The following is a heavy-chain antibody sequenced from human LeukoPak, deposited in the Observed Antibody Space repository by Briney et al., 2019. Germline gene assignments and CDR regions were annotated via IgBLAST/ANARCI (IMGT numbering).Heavy chain of an antibody. V-gene: IGHV3-48*01. D-gene: IGHD4-17*01. J-gene: IGHJ4*02. CDR3: ARGVTTDVY. CDR1: GFSFSSYG. Sequence: GGSLRLSCAASGFSFSSYGMNWVRQAPGKGLEWVSYIGPGSNTMYYADSVKGRLIISRDNSQNTLYLQMNSLRAEDTAVYYCARGVTTDVYWGQGTLVTVSS. CDR2: IGPGSNTM.